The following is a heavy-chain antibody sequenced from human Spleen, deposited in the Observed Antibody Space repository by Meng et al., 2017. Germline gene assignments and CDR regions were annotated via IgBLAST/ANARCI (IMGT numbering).Heavy chain of an antibody. D-gene: IGHD2-2*01. CDR3: ARKAGNCISTTCYSLDY. J-gene: IGHJ4*02. CDR1: GGIFSKYV. Sequence: VKVSCKAPGGIFSKYVIGWVRQAPGQGLEWMGGINAVFGTTNYAQKFQGRVTITTDESTSTVYMELTRLTSEDTAVYFCARKAGNCISTTCYSLDYWGQGTLVTVSS. CDR2: INAVFGTT. V-gene: IGHV1-69*05.